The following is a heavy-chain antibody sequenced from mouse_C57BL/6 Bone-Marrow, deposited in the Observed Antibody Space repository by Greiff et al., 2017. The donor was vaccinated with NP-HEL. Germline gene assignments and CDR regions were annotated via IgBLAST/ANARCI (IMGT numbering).Heavy chain of an antibody. J-gene: IGHJ4*01. V-gene: IGHV1-75*01. Sequence: VQLQQSGPELVKPGASVKISCKASGYTFTDYYINWVKQRPGQGLEWIGWIFPGSGSAYYHEKFKGTATLTVDKSSSTAYMLLSSLTSEDSAVYFCASLAYYSNLPDYWGQGTSVTVSS. CDR2: IFPGSGSA. CDR3: ASLAYYSNLPDY. CDR1: GYTFTDYY. D-gene: IGHD2-5*01.